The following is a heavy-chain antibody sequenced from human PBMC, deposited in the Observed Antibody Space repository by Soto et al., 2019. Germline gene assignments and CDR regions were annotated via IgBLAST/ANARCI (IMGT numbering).Heavy chain of an antibody. CDR1: GFTFSSYV. CDR2: ISGSGTNK. V-gene: IGHV3-23*01. D-gene: IGHD5-12*01. J-gene: IGHJ4*02. Sequence: EVRLLESGGGLIQPGGSLRLSCAASGFTFSSYVMSWVRQAPGTGLEWVSGISGSGTNKYYADSVKGRFTISRDNYKNTVYLQMTSLRAEDTGEYYCAKDTSPYSGDNSVDYWGEGTLVTVSS. CDR3: AKDTSPYSGDNSVDY.